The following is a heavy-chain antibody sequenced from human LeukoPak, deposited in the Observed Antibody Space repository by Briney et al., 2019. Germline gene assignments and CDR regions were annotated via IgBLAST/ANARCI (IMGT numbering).Heavy chain of an antibody. CDR2: ISSSSSYI. CDR1: GFTFSSYS. Sequence: PGGSLRLSCAASGFTFSSYSMNWVRQAPGKGLEWVSSISSSSSYIYYADSVKGRFTISRDNAKNSLYLQMNSLRAEDTAVYYCARDGGDIYREKGNVDVWGKGTTVTVSS. CDR3: ARDGGDIYREKGNVDV. V-gene: IGHV3-21*01. D-gene: IGHD3-16*01. J-gene: IGHJ6*04.